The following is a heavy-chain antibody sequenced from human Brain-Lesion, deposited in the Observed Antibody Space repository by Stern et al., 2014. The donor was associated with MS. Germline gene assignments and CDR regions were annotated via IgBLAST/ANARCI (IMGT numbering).Heavy chain of an antibody. V-gene: IGHV4-61*08. Sequence: VQLEESGPGLVKPSQTLSLTCTVSGGSVSSGGYFWNWIRQPPGKGLEWIGPVHYSGSTAYNPSLKSRVTISLDPSKNQFSLRLGSGTAADSAVYYGGGIPAWWCFDLWGQGTLVAVSS. J-gene: IGHJ2*01. CDR1: GGSVSSGGYF. CDR2: VHYSGST. CDR3: GGIPAWWCFDL.